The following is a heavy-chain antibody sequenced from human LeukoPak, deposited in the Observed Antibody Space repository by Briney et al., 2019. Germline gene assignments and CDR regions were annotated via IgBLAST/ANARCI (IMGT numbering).Heavy chain of an antibody. CDR1: GGSFSGYY. Sequence: SETLSLTCAVYGGSFSGYYWSWIRQPPGKGLEWIGEINHSGSTNYNPSLKSRVTISVDTSKNQFSLKLSSVTAADTAVYYCARGNWGYSGSWYVVYWGQGTLVTVSS. J-gene: IGHJ4*02. CDR3: ARGNWGYSGSWYVVY. CDR2: INHSGST. D-gene: IGHD6-13*01. V-gene: IGHV4-34*01.